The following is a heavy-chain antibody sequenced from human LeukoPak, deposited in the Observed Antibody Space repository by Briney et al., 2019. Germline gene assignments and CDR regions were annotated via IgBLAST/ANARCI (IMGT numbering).Heavy chain of an antibody. CDR3: TKDQIGYSKPFDC. Sequence: PGASLRLSCAASGFTFSHYAMSWVRQAPGKGLEWVSTASGSGANTYYADSVKGRFTISRDNSKNTLYLQMNSLTAEDTALYYCTKDQIGYSKPFDCWGQGTLVTVSS. D-gene: IGHD4-11*01. J-gene: IGHJ4*02. CDR1: GFTFSHYA. CDR2: ASGSGANT. V-gene: IGHV3-23*01.